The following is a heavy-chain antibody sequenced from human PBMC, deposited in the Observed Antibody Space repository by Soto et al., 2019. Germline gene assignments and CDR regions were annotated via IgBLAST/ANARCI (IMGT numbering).Heavy chain of an antibody. CDR3: ARDAVGGTNGNGPFSY. V-gene: IGHV1-18*01. J-gene: IGHJ4*02. Sequence: ASVKVSCKASGYTFTSYGISWVRQAPGQGLEWMGWISAYNGNTNYAQKLQGRVTMTTDTSTSTAYMELRSLRSDDTAVYYCARDAVGGTNGNGPFSYWGQGTLVTVSS. D-gene: IGHD1-1*01. CDR1: GYTFTSYG. CDR2: ISAYNGNT.